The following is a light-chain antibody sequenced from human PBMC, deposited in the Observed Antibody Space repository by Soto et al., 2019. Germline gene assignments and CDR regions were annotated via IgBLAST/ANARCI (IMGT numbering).Light chain of an antibody. V-gene: IGLV1-40*01. CDR2: GST. CDR3: QSYDSSLSGYV. CDR1: GSNIGAPYD. J-gene: IGLJ1*01. Sequence: QSALTQPPSLSGAPGQRVTISCTGSGSNIGAPYDVHWYQHLPGTAPKLLIYGSTNRPSGVPGRFSGSKSGTSASLAITGLQAEDEADYYCQSYDSSLSGYVFGAGTKGTVL.